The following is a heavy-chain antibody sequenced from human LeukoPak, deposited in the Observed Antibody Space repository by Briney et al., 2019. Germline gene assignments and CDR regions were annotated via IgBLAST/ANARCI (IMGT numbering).Heavy chain of an antibody. CDR2: IIPILGIA. J-gene: IGHJ3*02. CDR1: GGTFSSYA. CDR3: ARDFDSDI. V-gene: IGHV1-69*04. Sequence: RASVKVSCKASGGTFSSYAISWVRQAPGQGLEWMGRIIPILGIANYAQKFQGRVTITADKSTSTAHMELSSLRSEDTAVYYCARDFDSDIWGQGTMVTVSS.